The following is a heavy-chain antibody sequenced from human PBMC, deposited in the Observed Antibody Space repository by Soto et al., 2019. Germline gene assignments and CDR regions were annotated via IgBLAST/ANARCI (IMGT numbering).Heavy chain of an antibody. J-gene: IGHJ5*02. CDR1: GGSISSGDYY. Sequence: PSETLSLTCTVSGGSISSGDYYWSWIRQPPGKGLEWIGYIYYSGSTYYNPSLKSRVTISVDTSKNQFSLKLSSVTAADTAVYYCARGTAAARTAWFDPWGQGTLVTVSS. CDR2: IYYSGST. V-gene: IGHV4-30-4*01. D-gene: IGHD6-13*01. CDR3: ARGTAAARTAWFDP.